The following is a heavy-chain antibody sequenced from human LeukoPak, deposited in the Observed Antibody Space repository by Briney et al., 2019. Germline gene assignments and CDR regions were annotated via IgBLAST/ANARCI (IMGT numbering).Heavy chain of an antibody. CDR3: SRRAYSSGYYYFDY. V-gene: IGHV4-59*01. Sequence: SETLSLTCTVSGGSISSNYWSWLRQPPAEGLEWIWYIYYSGSTIYNPSLTSRVTISVDTSKNQYSLKLSSMTAADAALYYWSRRAYSSGYYYFDYWGQGTLVTVSS. D-gene: IGHD3-22*01. CDR2: IYYSGST. CDR1: GGSISSNY. J-gene: IGHJ4*02.